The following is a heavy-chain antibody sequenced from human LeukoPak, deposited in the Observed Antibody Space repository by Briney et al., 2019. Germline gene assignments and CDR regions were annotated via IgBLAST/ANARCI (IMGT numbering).Heavy chain of an antibody. V-gene: IGHV3-21*01. CDR1: GFTFRTYE. CDR2: ISSSSSYI. Sequence: PGGSLRLSCAASGFTFRTYEMNWVRQAPGKGLEWVSSISSSSSYIYYADSVKGRFTISRDNAKNSLYLQMNSLRAEDTAVYYCARDSSVRGSGSYHHYYGMDVWGQGTTVTVSS. CDR3: ARDSSVRGSGSYHHYYGMDV. J-gene: IGHJ6*02. D-gene: IGHD3-10*01.